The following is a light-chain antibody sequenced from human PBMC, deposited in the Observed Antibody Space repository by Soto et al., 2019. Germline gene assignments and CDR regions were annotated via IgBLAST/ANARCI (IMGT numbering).Light chain of an antibody. CDR1: QSISSW. V-gene: IGKV1-39*01. CDR3: QQTYSTFPFT. Sequence: DIHMTQSPSTLSASVGDRVTITCRASQSISSWLAWYQQKPGKAPKLLIFGASTLQTGVPSRFSGGGSGTDFTLTISSLQPEDFASYYCQQTYSTFPFTFGQGTKLEIQ. CDR2: GAS. J-gene: IGKJ2*01.